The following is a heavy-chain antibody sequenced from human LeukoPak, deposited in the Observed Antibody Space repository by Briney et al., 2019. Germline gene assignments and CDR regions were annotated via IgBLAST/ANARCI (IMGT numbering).Heavy chain of an antibody. V-gene: IGHV1-2*02. Sequence: ASVKVSCKASGYTFTGYYMHWVRQAPGQGLEWMGWINPNSGGTNYAQKFQGRVTMTRDTSISTAYMELSRLRSDDTAVYYCARAYYDSSGYPYYYYYMDVWGKGTTVTVSS. D-gene: IGHD3-22*01. J-gene: IGHJ6*03. CDR3: ARAYYDSSGYPYYYYYMDV. CDR2: INPNSGGT. CDR1: GYTFTGYY.